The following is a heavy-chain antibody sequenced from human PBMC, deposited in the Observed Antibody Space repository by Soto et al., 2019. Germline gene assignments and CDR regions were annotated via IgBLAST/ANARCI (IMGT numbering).Heavy chain of an antibody. J-gene: IGHJ4*02. Sequence: SQTLSLTCAISGDSVSGDGAAWNWIRQSPSRGLEWLGRTYYRSKWYNDYAVSVKSRITINPDTSKNQFSLQLNSVTPEDTAVYYCAEAAGYSSTWYFDYWGQGTLVTVSS. D-gene: IGHD6-13*01. CDR1: GDSVSGDGAA. V-gene: IGHV6-1*01. CDR2: TYYRSKWYN. CDR3: AEAAGYSSTWYFDY.